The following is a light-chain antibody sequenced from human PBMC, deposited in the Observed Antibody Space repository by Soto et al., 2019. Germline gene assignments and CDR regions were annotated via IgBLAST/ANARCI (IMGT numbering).Light chain of an antibody. CDR2: HAS. CDR3: QQYDTSPRT. J-gene: IGKJ1*01. CDR1: QSVSSNY. Sequence: TVLTQSPDTLSLSPGERGTLSCRASQSVSSNYLAWYQQRPGQAPRLLIYHASTRAAGIPDRFSGSGSGTNFALTISRLEPEDFAVYYCQQYDTSPRTFGQGTKV. V-gene: IGKV3-20*01.